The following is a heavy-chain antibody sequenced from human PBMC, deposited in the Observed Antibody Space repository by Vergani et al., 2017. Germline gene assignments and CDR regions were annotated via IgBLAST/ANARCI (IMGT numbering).Heavy chain of an antibody. CDR3: AKIGSGSYDY. J-gene: IGHJ4*02. CDR1: GFTSSYYG. V-gene: IGHV3-30*18. CDR2: ISYDGTQK. Sequence: QVHLVESGGGVVQPGRSLRLSCVVSGFTSSYYGMHWVRQAPGKGLEWVAVISYDGTQKYYADSVKGRFTISRDNSKSTLYLQMNSLRTEDTAVYYCAKIGSGSYDYWGQGTLVTVSS. D-gene: IGHD3-10*01.